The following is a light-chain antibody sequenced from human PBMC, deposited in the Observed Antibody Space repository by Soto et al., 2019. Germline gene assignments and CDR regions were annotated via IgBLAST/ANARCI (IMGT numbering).Light chain of an antibody. CDR3: MQALQTPLT. CDR1: QSLLDSNGNNH. Sequence: DLVMTQSPLSLPVIPGEPASISCWSSQSLLDSNGNNHLNWYLQKPGQSPQVLIYLGSNRASGVPDRFSGSGSGTDCTLKISRVEAEDVGVYYCMQALQTPLTFGQGTRLEIK. V-gene: IGKV2-28*01. CDR2: LGS. J-gene: IGKJ5*01.